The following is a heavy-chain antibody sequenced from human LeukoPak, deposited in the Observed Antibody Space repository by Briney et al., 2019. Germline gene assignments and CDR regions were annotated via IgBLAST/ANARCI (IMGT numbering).Heavy chain of an antibody. CDR2: IYWDDYS. J-gene: IGHJ5*02. Sequence: CGPTLVNPTQTLTLTCTFSGFSLSTREVAVGWIRQPPGKPLGWLALIYWDDYSLYTPYLRSRLTITKDTSKNQVVLTMTNVNPVDTATYYCAHRPGDGSLAFDPWGQGTLVTVSS. D-gene: IGHD1-26*01. V-gene: IGHV2-5*02. CDR3: AHRPGDGSLAFDP. CDR1: GFSLSTREVA.